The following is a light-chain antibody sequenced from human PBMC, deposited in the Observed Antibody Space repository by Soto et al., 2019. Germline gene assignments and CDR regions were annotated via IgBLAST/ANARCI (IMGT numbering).Light chain of an antibody. V-gene: IGKV1-5*03. J-gene: IGKJ2*01. CDR1: QSINSW. CDR2: KAS. CDR3: QQYNSVRYT. Sequence: DIQMTQSPSTLSASVGDRVTITCRASQSINSWLAWYQQKPGEAPKLLIYKASSLESGFPSRFSGSGSGTEFTLAISSLQPDDFATYYCQQYNSVRYTFGQGTKLEIK.